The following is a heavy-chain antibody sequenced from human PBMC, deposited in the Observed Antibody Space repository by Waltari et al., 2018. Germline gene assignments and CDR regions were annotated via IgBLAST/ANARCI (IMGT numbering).Heavy chain of an antibody. D-gene: IGHD4-4*01. CDR3: ARQTAYSFPDYSSPFDY. J-gene: IGHJ4*02. CDR2: MDPSASYT. V-gene: IGHV5-10-1*03. Sequence: EVQLVQSGAEVKKPGESLRISCKGSGYTFTSNWISWGRQMPGKGLEWMGRMDPSASYTNYRPSFQGHVTISADKSISTAYLQWSSLKASDTAMYYCARQTAYSFPDYSSPFDYWGQGTLVTVSS. CDR1: GYTFTSNW.